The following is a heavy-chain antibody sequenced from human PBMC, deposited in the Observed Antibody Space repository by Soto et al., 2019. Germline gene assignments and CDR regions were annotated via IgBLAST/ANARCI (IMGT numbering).Heavy chain of an antibody. CDR1: GGTFSTYI. CDR3: ARDRITPRGDAFDL. D-gene: IGHD3-16*01. V-gene: IGHV1-69*08. J-gene: IGHJ3*01. Sequence: QVQLVQSGAEVRKPGSSVKVSCKAPGGTFSTYIISWVRQAPGQGLEWMGRIIPIPDITNYAQKFQGRVTVTADRSTSTAYMELTSLKSEDTAVYYCARDRITPRGDAFDLWGRGTMVTVSS. CDR2: IIPIPDIT.